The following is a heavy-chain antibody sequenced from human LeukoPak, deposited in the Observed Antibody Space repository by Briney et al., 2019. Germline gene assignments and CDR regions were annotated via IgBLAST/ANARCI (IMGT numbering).Heavy chain of an antibody. Sequence: SETLSLTCTVSGGSFTSFYWLWLPPPAGKAVEWLGRFFSSGNTNYNPSFKSRASISVDKSKNQFSLKLTSVTSADTAVYYCARYSGIYGHDYWGQGTLVSVSS. D-gene: IGHD3-9*01. CDR3: ARYSGIYGHDY. CDR2: FFSSGNT. CDR1: GGSFTSFY. V-gene: IGHV4-4*07. J-gene: IGHJ4*02.